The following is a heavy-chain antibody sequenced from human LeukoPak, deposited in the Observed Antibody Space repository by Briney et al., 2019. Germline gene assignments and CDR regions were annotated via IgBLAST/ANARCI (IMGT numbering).Heavy chain of an antibody. CDR3: ARLNSYDYVWGSYRYAYYFDY. J-gene: IGHJ4*02. V-gene: IGHV4-59*01. D-gene: IGHD3-16*02. Sequence: SETLSLTCTVSGGSISSYHWSWIRQPPGKGLEWIGYIYYSGSTNYNPSLKSRVTISVDTSKNQFSLKLSSVTAADTAVYYCARLNSYDYVWGSYRYAYYFDYWGQGTLVTVSS. CDR2: IYYSGST. CDR1: GGSISSYH.